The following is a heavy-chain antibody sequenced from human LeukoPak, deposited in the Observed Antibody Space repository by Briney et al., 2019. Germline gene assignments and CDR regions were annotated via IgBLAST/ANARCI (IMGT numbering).Heavy chain of an antibody. CDR1: GFTFSDHY. CDR2: VSSGSRTV. J-gene: IGHJ3*02. Sequence: GGSLRLSCAASGFTFSDHYMDWVRQAPGKGLEWVSYVSSGSRTVVYADSVKGRFTISRDNVKNSVYLQMNSLRDEDTAVYYCARDSAWAFDIWGQGTMVTVSS. CDR3: ARDSAWAFDI. V-gene: IGHV3-48*02.